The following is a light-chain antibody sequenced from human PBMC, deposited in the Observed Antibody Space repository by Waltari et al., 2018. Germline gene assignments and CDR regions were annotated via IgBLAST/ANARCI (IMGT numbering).Light chain of an antibody. Sequence: DIVMTQSPDSLAVSLSERATINCKSSQSLFYNSNNKNYLAWYQQRPGQPTKLLFYWASIRESGVPDRFSGSGSGTDFTLAISSLQAEDVAVYYCQQYYSTPHTFGQGSNVEIK. CDR1: QSLFYNSNNKNY. CDR2: WAS. CDR3: QQYYSTPHT. V-gene: IGKV4-1*01. J-gene: IGKJ2*01.